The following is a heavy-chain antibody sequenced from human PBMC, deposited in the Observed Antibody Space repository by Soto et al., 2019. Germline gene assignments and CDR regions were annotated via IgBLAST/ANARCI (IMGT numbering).Heavy chain of an antibody. D-gene: IGHD3-3*01. J-gene: IGHJ6*02. CDR3: ARDYRSPIFGVVIRNYFGVDV. CDR1: GFTFSTSS. V-gene: IGHV3-48*02. CDR2: ISYSSSTI. Sequence: GSLLLACAASGFTFSTSSMSWVRQAPGKGLEWVSYISYSSSTIYYAHSVKGRFTISRDNAKNSLYLQMNSLGDEDTAVYYCARDYRSPIFGVVIRNYFGVDVWGQGTTVTVS.